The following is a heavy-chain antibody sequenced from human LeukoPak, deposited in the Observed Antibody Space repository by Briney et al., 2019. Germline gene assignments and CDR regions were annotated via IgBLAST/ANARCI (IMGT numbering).Heavy chain of an antibody. J-gene: IGHJ4*02. V-gene: IGHV4-38-2*02. CDR2: IYHSGST. CDR3: ARGGGGYDYSYGLLIDS. Sequence: SETLSLTCTVSGYSISSGYYWGWIRQPPGKGLEWIGSIYHSGSTYYNPSLKGRVTISVDTSKNQFSLKLSSVTAADTAVYYCARGGGGYDYSYGLLIDSWGQGTLVTVSS. CDR1: GYSISSGYY. D-gene: IGHD5-12*01.